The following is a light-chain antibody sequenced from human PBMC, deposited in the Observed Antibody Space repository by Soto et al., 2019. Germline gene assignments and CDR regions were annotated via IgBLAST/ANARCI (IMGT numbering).Light chain of an antibody. CDR2: GAS. Sequence: EIVLTQSPGTLSLSPGVRVTLSCRASQSISTNYLAWYQQKLGQAPRLIIYGASSRLTGIPDRFSGSGSGADFTLTISRLEPEDFAVYYCQHYGGSPTFGQGTKLEIK. V-gene: IGKV3-20*01. CDR3: QHYGGSPT. J-gene: IGKJ2*01. CDR1: QSISTNY.